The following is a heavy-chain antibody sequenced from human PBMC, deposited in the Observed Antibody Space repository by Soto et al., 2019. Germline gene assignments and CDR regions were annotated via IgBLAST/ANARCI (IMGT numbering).Heavy chain of an antibody. CDR1: GGTFSSYA. J-gene: IGHJ4*02. D-gene: IGHD4-17*01. Sequence: SVKVSCKASGGTFSSYAISWVRQAPGQGLEWMGGIIPIFGTANYAQKFQGRVTITADESTSTAYMELSSLRSEDTAVYYFGSSIGYGDPYYFDYWGQGTLVTVSS. CDR2: IIPIFGTA. CDR3: GSSIGYGDPYYFDY. V-gene: IGHV1-69*13.